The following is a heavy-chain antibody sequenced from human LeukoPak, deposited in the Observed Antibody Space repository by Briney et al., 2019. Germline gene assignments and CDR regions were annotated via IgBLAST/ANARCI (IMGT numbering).Heavy chain of an antibody. J-gene: IGHJ6*02. V-gene: IGHV3-30*04. Sequence: GRSLRLSCAASGFTFSSYAMHWVRQAPGKGLEWVAVISYDGSNKYYADSVKGRFTISRDNSRNTLYLQMNSLRAEDTAVYYCARDQEDYYYYGMDVWGQGTTVTVSS. CDR1: GFTFSSYA. CDR3: ARDQEDYYYYGMDV. CDR2: ISYDGSNK.